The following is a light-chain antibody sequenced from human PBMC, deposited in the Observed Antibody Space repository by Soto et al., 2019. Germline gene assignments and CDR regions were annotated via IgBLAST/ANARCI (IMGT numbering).Light chain of an antibody. CDR2: GAS. CDR1: QSVSSSY. Sequence: PGGRVTLSCRASQSVSSSYLTWYQQKPGQAPSLLIYGASTRATSIPARFSGSGSGTDFTLTISSLLPEDFAVYYCQQDCNLPPTFGQGSKVEVK. J-gene: IGKJ1*01. CDR3: QQDCNLPPT. V-gene: IGKV3D-7*01.